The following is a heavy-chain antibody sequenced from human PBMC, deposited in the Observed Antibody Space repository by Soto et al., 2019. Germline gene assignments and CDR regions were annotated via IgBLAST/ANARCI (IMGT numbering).Heavy chain of an antibody. D-gene: IGHD3-10*01. V-gene: IGHV4-4*02. CDR1: DGSISSDNW. CDR2: IYHSGNT. CDR3: ARASASSMLRGVVIN. J-gene: IGHJ4*02. Sequence: SETLSLTCALPDGSISSDNWWSWVRQPPGKGLEWIGEIYHSGNTNYNPSLKSRVTISVDKSKNQFSLKVTSVTAADTALYYCARASASSMLRGVVINWGQGTLVTVSS.